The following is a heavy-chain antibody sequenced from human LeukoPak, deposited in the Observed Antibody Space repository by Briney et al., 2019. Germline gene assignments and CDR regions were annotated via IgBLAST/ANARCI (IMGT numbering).Heavy chain of an antibody. CDR2: INPKSGGT. Sequence: ASVKVSCKASGYTFTGNYIHWVRQAPGQGLEWMGWINPKSGGTDYAQKFQGRVTMTRDTSISTAYMELSRLTSDDTAVYYCARDLETMSLGWFDPWGQGTLVTVSS. V-gene: IGHV1-2*02. CDR1: GYTFTGNY. D-gene: IGHD5-24*01. J-gene: IGHJ5*02. CDR3: ARDLETMSLGWFDP.